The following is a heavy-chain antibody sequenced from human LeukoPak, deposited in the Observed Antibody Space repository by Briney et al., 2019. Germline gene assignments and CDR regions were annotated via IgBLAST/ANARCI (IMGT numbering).Heavy chain of an antibody. V-gene: IGHV5-51*01. J-gene: IGHJ6*03. CDR1: GYSFTSYW. Sequence: GESLKISCKGSGYSFTSYWIGWVRQMPGKGLEWIGIIYPGDSDTRYSPSFQGQVTISADKSISNAYLQWSSLKASDNALYHCARHLFNSSWAYYYCCMDVWRKGTTVTVSS. D-gene: IGHD6-13*01. CDR3: ARHLFNSSWAYYYCCMDV. CDR2: IYPGDSDT.